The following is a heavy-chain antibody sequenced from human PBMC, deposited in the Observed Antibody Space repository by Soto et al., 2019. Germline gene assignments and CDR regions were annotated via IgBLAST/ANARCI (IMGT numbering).Heavy chain of an antibody. CDR1: GGSISSSSYY. CDR2: IYYSGST. CDR3: ARGVSYYDSSGYYSSDYYGMDV. J-gene: IGHJ6*02. D-gene: IGHD3-22*01. Sequence: SETLSLTCTVSGGSISSSSYYWGWIRQPPGKGLEWIGSIYYSGSTYYNPSLKSRVTISVGTPKNQFSLKLSSVTAADTAVYYCARGVSYYDSSGYYSSDYYGMDVWGQGTTVTVSS. V-gene: IGHV4-39*07.